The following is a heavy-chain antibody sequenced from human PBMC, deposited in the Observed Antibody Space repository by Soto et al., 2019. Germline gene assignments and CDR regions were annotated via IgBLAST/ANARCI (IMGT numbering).Heavy chain of an antibody. Sequence: GASVKVSCKASGGTFSSYAINWVRQAPGQGLEWMGDIIPIFGTANYRQKFQGRVTITADQSTATAYMEVSSLSSEDAAVYYCAIFGRSGGYFDYWGQGTLVTVSS. V-gene: IGHV1-69*13. J-gene: IGHJ4*02. D-gene: IGHD1-26*01. CDR1: GGTFSSYA. CDR3: AIFGRSGGYFDY. CDR2: IIPIFGTA.